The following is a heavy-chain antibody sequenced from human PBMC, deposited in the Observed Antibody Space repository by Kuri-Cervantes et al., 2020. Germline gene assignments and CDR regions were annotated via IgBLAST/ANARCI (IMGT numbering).Heavy chain of an antibody. D-gene: IGHD6-6*01. CDR3: ARGRPLLYSSSPGLNWFDP. J-gene: IGHJ5*02. Sequence: ASVKVSCKASGYTFTSYYMHWVRQAPGQGLEWMGIINPSGGSTSYAQKFQGRVTMTRDTSTSTVYMELSSLRSEDTAVYYCARGRPLLYSSSPGLNWFDPWGQGTLVTVSS. CDR2: INPSGGST. V-gene: IGHV1-46*01. CDR1: GYTFTSYY.